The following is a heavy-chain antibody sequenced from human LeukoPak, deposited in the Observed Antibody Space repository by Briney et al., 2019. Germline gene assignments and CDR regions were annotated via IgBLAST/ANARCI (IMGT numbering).Heavy chain of an antibody. CDR2: ISSSGGNM. D-gene: IGHD3-3*01. Sequence: GGSLRLSCAASGFTFNDYYMSWIRQAPGKGLEWVSYISSSGGNMYYADSVRGRFTISRDNAKNSLYLQMNSLRAEDTAVYFCARNYDFWEGSNWFDPWGQGTLVTVSS. CDR1: GFTFNDYY. J-gene: IGHJ5*02. V-gene: IGHV3-11*04. CDR3: ARNYDFWEGSNWFDP.